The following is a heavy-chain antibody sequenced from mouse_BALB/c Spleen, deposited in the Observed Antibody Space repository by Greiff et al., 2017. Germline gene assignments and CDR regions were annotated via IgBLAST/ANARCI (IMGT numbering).Heavy chain of an antibody. CDR3: ASYGNFAWFAY. CDR2: IDPANGNT. D-gene: IGHD2-1*01. CDR1: GFNIKDTY. Sequence: VQLQQSGAELVKPGASVKLSCTASGFNIKDTYMHWVKQRPEQGLEWIGRIDPANGNTKYDPKFQGKATITADTSSNTAYLQLSSLTSEDTAVYYCASYGNFAWFAYGGQGTLVTVSA. V-gene: IGHV14-3*02. J-gene: IGHJ3*01.